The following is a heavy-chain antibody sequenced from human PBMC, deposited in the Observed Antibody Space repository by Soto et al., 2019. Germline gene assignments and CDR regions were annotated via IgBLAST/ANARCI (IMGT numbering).Heavy chain of an antibody. J-gene: IGHJ6*01. CDR3: ARDHGGSTWFVGIYYYFGVDV. D-gene: IGHD6-13*01. CDR1: GFTLSSYN. V-gene: IGHV3-48*02. Sequence: PGGSLRLSCAASGFTLSSYNMNWVRQAPWKGLEWVSYISGSSDTIYYADSVKGRFTISRDNAKNSLYLQMDSLRDEDTAVYYCARDHGGSTWFVGIYYYFGVDVWGQGTTVTVSS. CDR2: ISGSSDTI.